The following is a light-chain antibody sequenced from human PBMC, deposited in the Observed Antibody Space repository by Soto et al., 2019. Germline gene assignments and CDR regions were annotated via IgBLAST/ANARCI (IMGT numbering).Light chain of an antibody. CDR2: VAT. CDR3: QQYGSSFT. J-gene: IGKJ3*01. CDR1: QSVSSSY. Sequence: EIVLTQSPGTLSLSPGERATLSCRASQSVSSSYLAWYQQKPGQAPRLLIYVATSRATGIPDRFSGSGSGTDFTLTISRLEPEDFAVYYCQQYGSSFTFGPGTKVDIK. V-gene: IGKV3-20*01.